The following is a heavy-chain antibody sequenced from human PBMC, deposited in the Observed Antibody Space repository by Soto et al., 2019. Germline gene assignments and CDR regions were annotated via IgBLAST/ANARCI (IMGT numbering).Heavy chain of an antibody. J-gene: IGHJ4*02. CDR2: ISGSGGST. CDR3: ARRSSGWYFDY. CDR1: GFTFSSYA. D-gene: IGHD6-19*01. V-gene: IGHV3-23*01. Sequence: EVQVLESGGGLVQPGGSLRLSCAASGFTFSSYAMNWVRQAPGKGLEWVSVISGSGGSTYYADSVKGRFTISRDNSKNTPYLQMNSLRAEDTAVYYCARRSSGWYFDYWGQGTLVTVSS.